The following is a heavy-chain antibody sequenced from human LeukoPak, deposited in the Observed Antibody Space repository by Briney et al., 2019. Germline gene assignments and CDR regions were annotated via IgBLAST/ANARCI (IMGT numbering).Heavy chain of an antibody. CDR1: GGTFSSSA. V-gene: IGHV1-69*13. CDR3: ARGPRITLVRGGQWYYYMDV. Sequence: ASVTVSCKASGGTFSSSAISWVRQAPGQGLEWMGGIIAIFGTANYAQKFQGRVTITADESTSTAYMELSNLRSEDTAVYYCARGPRITLVRGGQWYYYMDVWGKGTTVTISS. CDR2: IIAIFGTA. D-gene: IGHD3-10*01. J-gene: IGHJ6*03.